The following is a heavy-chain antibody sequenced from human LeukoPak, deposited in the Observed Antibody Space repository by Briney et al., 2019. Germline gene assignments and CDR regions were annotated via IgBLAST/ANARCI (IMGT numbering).Heavy chain of an antibody. D-gene: IGHD3-10*01. CDR2: IVGSGSNT. Sequence: GGSLRLSCAASGFTFSSYAMSWVRQAPGKGLEWVSAIVGSGSNTYNADSVKGRSTVSRDNSKNTLFLQIDSLGVEDTAVYYCAKGNYGSGSHHFDYWGQGTLVIVSS. CDR3: AKGNYGSGSHHFDY. CDR1: GFTFSSYA. V-gene: IGHV3-23*01. J-gene: IGHJ4*02.